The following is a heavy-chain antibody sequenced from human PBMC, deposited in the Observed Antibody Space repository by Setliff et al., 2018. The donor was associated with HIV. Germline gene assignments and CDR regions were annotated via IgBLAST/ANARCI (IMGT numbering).Heavy chain of an antibody. CDR2: IHNSGTT. V-gene: IGHV4-30-4*08. CDR3: ARHTVENYDVLTGDHPLGGFDH. J-gene: IGHJ4*02. D-gene: IGHD3-9*01. CDR1: DASITADTFY. Sequence: PSETLSLTCTVSDASITADTFYWNWLRQPPGKGPEWIGYIHNSGTTHYNPAFESRLIISLDMSNNRFSLNLASVTAADTAVYYCARHTVENYDVLTGDHPLGGFDHWGQGILVTVSS.